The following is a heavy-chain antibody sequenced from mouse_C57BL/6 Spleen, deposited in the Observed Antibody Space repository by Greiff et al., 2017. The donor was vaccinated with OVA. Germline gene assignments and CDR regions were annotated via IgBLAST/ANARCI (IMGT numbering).Heavy chain of an antibody. V-gene: IGHV3-6*01. J-gene: IGHJ4*01. D-gene: IGHD2-4*01. Sequence: EVQLVESGPGLVKPSQSLSLTCSVTGYSITSGYYWNWIRQFPGNKLEWMGYISYDGSNNYNPSLKNRISITRDTSKNQFFLKLNSVTTEDTATYYCARAAIYYDYDYAMDYWGQGTSVTVSS. CDR2: ISYDGSN. CDR3: ARAAIYYDYDYAMDY. CDR1: GYSITSGYY.